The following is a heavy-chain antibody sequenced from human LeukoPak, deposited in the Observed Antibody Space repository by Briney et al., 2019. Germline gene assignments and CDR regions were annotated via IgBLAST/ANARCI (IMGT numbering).Heavy chain of an antibody. D-gene: IGHD6-19*01. CDR3: ARTGPSRQWLGKYYFDY. CDR2: IYTSGST. CDR1: GGSISSYY. J-gene: IGHJ4*02. V-gene: IGHV4-4*07. Sequence: ASETLSLTCTVSGGSISSYYWSWIRQPAGRGLEWIGRIYTSGSTNYNPSLKSRVTISVDTSKNQFSLKLSSVTAADTAVYYCARTGPSRQWLGKYYFDYWGQGTLVTVSS.